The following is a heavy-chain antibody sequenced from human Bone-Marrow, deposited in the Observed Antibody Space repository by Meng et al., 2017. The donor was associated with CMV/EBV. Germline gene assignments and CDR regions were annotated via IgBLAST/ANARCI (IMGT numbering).Heavy chain of an antibody. CDR2: INPKSGGT. V-gene: IGHV1-2*02. CDR1: GYTFTDFW. J-gene: IGHJ4*02. D-gene: IGHD3-10*01. CDR3: ARDVQSGAAGY. Sequence: CKPSGYTFTDFWIHWVRQAPGQGPEWMGWINPKSGGTNFARKFEGRVTMTADTFTRTIYLELNGLRNDDTAMYYCARDVQSGAAGYWGQGTLVTVSS.